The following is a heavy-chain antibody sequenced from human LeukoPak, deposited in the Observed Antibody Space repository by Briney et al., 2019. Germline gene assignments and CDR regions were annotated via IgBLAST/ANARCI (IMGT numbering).Heavy chain of an antibody. V-gene: IGHV1-2*02. CDR2: INPNSGGT. CDR1: GYTFTGYY. J-gene: IGHJ4*02. D-gene: IGHD2-15*01. Sequence: ASVKVSCKASGYTFTGYYMHWVRQAPGQGLEWMGWINPNSGGTNYAQKFQGRVTMTRDTSISTAYMELSRLRSDDTAVYYCARDSVEVVAARGFSLGYWGQGTLVTVSS. CDR3: ARDSVEVVAARGFSLGY.